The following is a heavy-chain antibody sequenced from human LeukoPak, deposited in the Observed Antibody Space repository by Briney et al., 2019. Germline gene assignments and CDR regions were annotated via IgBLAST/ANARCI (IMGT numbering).Heavy chain of an antibody. J-gene: IGHJ6*02. V-gene: IGHV3-43*02. CDR1: GFTLGAFD. CDR2: IDKDGRST. D-gene: IGHD1-26*01. Sequence: QPGGSLRLSCAASGFTLGAFDMHWVRQAPGKGLEWVSLIDKDGRSTYYADSVKGRFTICRDNSKNSLYLQMNSLRPEDTALYYCATWAFYHSLDVWGQGTTVTVSS. CDR3: ATWAFYHSLDV.